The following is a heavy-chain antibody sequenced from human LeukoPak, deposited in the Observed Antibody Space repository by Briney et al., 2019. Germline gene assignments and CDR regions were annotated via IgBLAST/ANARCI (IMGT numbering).Heavy chain of an antibody. J-gene: IGHJ1*01. V-gene: IGHV3-30*02. CDR1: GFTFSSYG. CDR3: AKGHYYDSSGYYYVEYFQH. Sequence: GGSLRLSCAASGFTFSSYGMHWVRQAPGKGLEWVAVIRYDGGNKYYADSVKGRFTISRDNSKNTLYLQMNSLRAEDTAVYYCAKGHYYDSSGYYYVEYFQHWGQGTLVTVSS. CDR2: IRYDGGNK. D-gene: IGHD3-22*01.